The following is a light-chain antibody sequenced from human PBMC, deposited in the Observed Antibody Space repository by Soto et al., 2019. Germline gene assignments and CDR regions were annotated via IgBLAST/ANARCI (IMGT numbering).Light chain of an antibody. Sequence: IQLTQSPPSLSASVGDRVTITCRASKGVRSYLAWFQQRPGKAPKLLIFGASTLQNGVPARFSGGVFGTEFTLTITSLQPEDFATYYCHQVYTYPRTFGQGTKVEIK. CDR3: HQVYTYPRT. V-gene: IGKV1-9*01. J-gene: IGKJ1*01. CDR2: GAS. CDR1: KGVRSY.